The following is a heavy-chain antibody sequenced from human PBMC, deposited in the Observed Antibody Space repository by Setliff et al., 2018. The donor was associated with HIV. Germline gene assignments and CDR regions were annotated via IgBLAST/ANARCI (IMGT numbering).Heavy chain of an antibody. CDR2: ISSFSNKT. J-gene: IGHJ4*02. CDR3: ARVSRSGWFFDW. Sequence: ASVKVSCKTSGYSFIAYSITWVRQAPGQGLEWLGWISSFSNKTNYAQKVQGRIAMTTDSSTGTAYMEMRNLRYDDTAFYYCARVSRSGWFFDWWGQGSLVTVSS. V-gene: IGHV1-18*01. CDR1: GYSFIAYS. D-gene: IGHD6-19*01.